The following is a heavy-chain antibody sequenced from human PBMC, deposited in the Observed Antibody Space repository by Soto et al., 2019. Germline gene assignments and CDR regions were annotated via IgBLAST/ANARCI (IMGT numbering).Heavy chain of an antibody. J-gene: IGHJ4*02. V-gene: IGHV3-74*01. CDR2: INIDGSST. CDR3: ARSRDGYNFVGDC. Sequence: EVQLVESGGGLVQPGGSLRLSCAASGVTLSSYWMHWVRQAPGKGLVWVSRINIDGSSTSYADSVKGRFTISRDNAKNTLYLQVNSLRAEDTAVYYCARSRDGYNFVGDCWGQGTLVTVSS. CDR1: GVTLSSYW. D-gene: IGHD5-12*01.